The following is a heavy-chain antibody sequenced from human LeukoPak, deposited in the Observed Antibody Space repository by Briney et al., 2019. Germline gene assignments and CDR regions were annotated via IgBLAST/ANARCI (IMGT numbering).Heavy chain of an antibody. CDR3: ARSVVRGVTNWFDP. D-gene: IGHD3-10*01. CDR2: IYYSGST. V-gene: IGHV4-39*01. J-gene: IGHJ5*02. Sequence: PSETLSLTCTVSGGSISSSSYYWGWIRQPPRKGLEWIGSIYYSGSTYYNPSLKSRVTISVDTSKNQFSLKLSSVTAADTAVYYCARSVVRGVTNWFDPWGQGTLVTVSS. CDR1: GGSISSSSYY.